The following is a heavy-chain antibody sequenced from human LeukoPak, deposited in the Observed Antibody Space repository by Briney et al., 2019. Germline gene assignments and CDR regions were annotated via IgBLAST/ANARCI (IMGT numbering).Heavy chain of an antibody. CDR2: ISTDGSNR. Sequence: GGSLRLSCAASGYAFSSYAMHWVPQAPGKGPEWVPAISTDGSNRFYADSVKGRFTFSRDNSKNTRYLQMNSLRVEDTATYYCARVQSGSDAFDIWGQGRMVTVSS. V-gene: IGHV3-30-3*01. J-gene: IGHJ3*02. CDR3: ARVQSGSDAFDI. CDR1: GYAFSSYA.